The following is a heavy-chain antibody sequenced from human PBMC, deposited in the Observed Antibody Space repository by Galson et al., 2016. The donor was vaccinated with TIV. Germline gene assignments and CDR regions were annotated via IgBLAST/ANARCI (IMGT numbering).Heavy chain of an antibody. V-gene: IGHV3-30-3*01. D-gene: IGHD2-2*02. CDR2: ISYDGSDV. Sequence: SLRLSCAASGFTFNSYDMHWVRQAPGKGLEWVAFISYDGSDVNYADSVKGRFTIFRDRSKNTLYLQMNSLRTEDTAFYYCAGVFESYNFDYWGQGSLVTVSS. CDR1: GFTFNSYD. CDR3: AGVFESYNFDY. J-gene: IGHJ4*02.